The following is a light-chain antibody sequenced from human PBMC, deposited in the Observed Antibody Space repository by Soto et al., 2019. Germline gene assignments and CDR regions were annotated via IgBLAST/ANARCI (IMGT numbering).Light chain of an antibody. CDR1: QSVSNN. J-gene: IGKJ4*01. Sequence: EVVMTQSPATLFVSPGERATLSCRASQSVSNNLAWYQQKRGQAPRLLIYGASTRATGIPARFSGSGSGTEFTLTISSLQSEDFAVYYCQQYNKWPPLTFGGGTKVEIK. CDR3: QQYNKWPPLT. CDR2: GAS. V-gene: IGKV3-15*01.